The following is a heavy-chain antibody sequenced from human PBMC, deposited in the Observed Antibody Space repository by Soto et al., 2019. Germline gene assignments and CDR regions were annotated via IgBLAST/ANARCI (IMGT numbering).Heavy chain of an antibody. CDR1: GGSISSYY. V-gene: IGHV4-59*08. D-gene: IGHD3-10*01. J-gene: IGHJ4*02. Sequence: QVQLQESGPGLVKPSETLSLTCTVSGGSISSYYWSWIRQPPGKGLEWIGYIYYSGSTNYNPSLNSRVTIAVDTSKNPFSLKLNSMTAADTAVYYCARHNYGSGSTYCDYWGQGTLVTVSS. CDR3: ARHNYGSGSTYCDY. CDR2: IYYSGST.